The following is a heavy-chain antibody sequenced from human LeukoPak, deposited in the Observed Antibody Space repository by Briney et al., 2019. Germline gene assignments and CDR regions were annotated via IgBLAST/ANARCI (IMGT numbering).Heavy chain of an antibody. V-gene: IGHV4-34*01. Sequence: SETLSLTCAVYGGSFRGYYWSWIRQPPGKGLEWIGEINHSGSTDYNPSLQSRVTISVDTSNNQFSLKLSSVTAADTAVYYCASSPWLSHRPWGQGTLVTVSS. CDR3: ASSPWLSHRP. J-gene: IGHJ5*02. CDR1: GGSFRGYY. D-gene: IGHD6-19*01. CDR2: INHSGST.